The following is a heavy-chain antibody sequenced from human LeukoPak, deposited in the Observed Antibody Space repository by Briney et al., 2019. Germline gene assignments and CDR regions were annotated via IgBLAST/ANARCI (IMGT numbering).Heavy chain of an antibody. CDR3: ARSSVGEYDY. CDR2: IYHSGST. V-gene: IGHV4-38-2*01. D-gene: IGHD3-10*01. Sequence: SETLSLTCAVSSYSIGSKYYWGWIRQPPGKGLEWIGSIYHSGSTFYNPSLKSRVTISVDTSKNQFPLKLSSVTAADTAMYYCARSSVGEYDYWGQGTLVTVSS. CDR1: SYSIGSKYY. J-gene: IGHJ4*02.